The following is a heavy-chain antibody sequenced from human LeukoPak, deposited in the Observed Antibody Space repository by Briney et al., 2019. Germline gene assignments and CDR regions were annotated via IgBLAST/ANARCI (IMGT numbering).Heavy chain of an antibody. CDR3: ARVQSSSTYYYYYMDV. Sequence: SETLSLTCTVSGGSISSYYWSWIRQPPGKGLEWIGYIYYSGSTNYNPSLKSRVTISVDTSKNQFSLKLSSVTAADTAVYYCARVQSSSTYYYYYMDVWGKGTTVTVSS. J-gene: IGHJ6*03. CDR2: IYYSGST. D-gene: IGHD6-6*01. CDR1: GGSISSYY. V-gene: IGHV4-59*01.